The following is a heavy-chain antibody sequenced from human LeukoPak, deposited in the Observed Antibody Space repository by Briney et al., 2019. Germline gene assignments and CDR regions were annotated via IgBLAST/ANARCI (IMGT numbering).Heavy chain of an antibody. Sequence: SETLSLTCTVSGGSISNYYWSWIRQSPGKGLEWIGYIYYSGSTNYNPSLKSRVTISVDTSKNQFSLKLSSVTAADTAVYYCAKGRGYSSELIDYWGQGTLVTVSS. J-gene: IGHJ4*02. CDR1: GGSISNYY. D-gene: IGHD5-18*01. V-gene: IGHV4-59*08. CDR2: IYYSGST. CDR3: AKGRGYSSELIDY.